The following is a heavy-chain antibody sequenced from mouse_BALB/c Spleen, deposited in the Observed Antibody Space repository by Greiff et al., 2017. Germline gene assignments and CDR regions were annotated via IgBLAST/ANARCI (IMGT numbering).Heavy chain of an antibody. CDR3: ARGSYGNYVWAMDY. J-gene: IGHJ4*01. CDR1: GYTFTDYN. Sequence: QVQQSGPELVKPGASVKIPCKASGYTFTDYNMDWVKQSHGKSLEWIGDINPNNGGTIYNQKFKGKATLTVDKSSSTAYMELRSLTSEDTAVYYCARGSYGNYVWAMDYWGQGTSVTVSS. D-gene: IGHD2-1*01. CDR2: INPNNGGT. V-gene: IGHV1-18*01.